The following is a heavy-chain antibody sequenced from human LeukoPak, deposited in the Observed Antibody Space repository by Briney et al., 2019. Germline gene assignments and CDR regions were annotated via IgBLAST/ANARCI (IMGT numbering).Heavy chain of an antibody. CDR1: GFTFSSYW. D-gene: IGHD2-2*01. J-gene: IGHJ4*02. V-gene: IGHV3-7*03. CDR2: IKQDGSEK. Sequence: PGGSLRLSCAASGFTFSSYWMSWDRQAPGKGLEWVANIKQDGSEKYYVDSVKGRFTISRDNAKNSLYLQMNSLRAEDTAVYYCAKDDSIFPYCSSTSCTRGFDYWGQGTLVTVSS. CDR3: AKDDSIFPYCSSTSCTRGFDY.